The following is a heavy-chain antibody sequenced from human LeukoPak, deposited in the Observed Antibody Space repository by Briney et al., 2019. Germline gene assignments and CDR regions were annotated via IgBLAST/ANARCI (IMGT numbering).Heavy chain of an antibody. CDR3: AGPDLGYCSGGSCPFDY. CDR2: IYYSGST. Sequence: PSETLSLTCTVSGGSISSYYWSWIRQPPGKGLEWMGYIYYSGSTNYNPSLKSRVTRSVDTSKNQFSLKLSSVTAADTAVYYCAGPDLGYCSGGSCPFDYWGQGTLVTVSS. D-gene: IGHD2-15*01. CDR1: GGSISSYY. V-gene: IGHV4-59*01. J-gene: IGHJ4*02.